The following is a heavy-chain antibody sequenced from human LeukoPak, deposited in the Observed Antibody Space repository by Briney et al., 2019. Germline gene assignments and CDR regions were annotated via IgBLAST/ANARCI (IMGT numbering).Heavy chain of an antibody. J-gene: IGHJ4*02. Sequence: PSETLSLTCTVSGGSISSSSYYWGWIRQPPGKGLEWIGSIYYSGSTYYNPSLKSRVTISVDTSKNQFSLKLSSVTAADTAVYYCARGGPVEMATIEYWGQGTLVTVSS. CDR3: ARGGPVEMATIEY. CDR1: GGSISSSSYY. CDR2: IYYSGST. V-gene: IGHV4-39*07. D-gene: IGHD5-24*01.